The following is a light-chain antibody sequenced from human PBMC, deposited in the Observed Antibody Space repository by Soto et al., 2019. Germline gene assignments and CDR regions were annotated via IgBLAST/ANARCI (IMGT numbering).Light chain of an antibody. V-gene: IGLV1-47*01. CDR2: RNN. CDR3: AAWDASASGPA. Sequence: VLTQPPSASGTPGQRVTISCSGSSSNIGSKYVYWYQQLPGTAPKLLMYRNNQRPSGVPDRFSGSKSGTSASLAISGLPSEDEADYYCAAWDASASGPAFGGGTKVTVL. J-gene: IGLJ2*01. CDR1: SSNIGSKY.